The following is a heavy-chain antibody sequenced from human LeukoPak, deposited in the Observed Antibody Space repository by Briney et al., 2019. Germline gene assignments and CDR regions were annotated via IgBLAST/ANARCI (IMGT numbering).Heavy chain of an antibody. J-gene: IGHJ6*04. CDR3: AELGITLIGGV. CDR1: GFTFSSYE. Sequence: GGSLRLSCAAYGFTFSSYEMNWVRQAPGKGLEWVSYISSSGSTIYYADSVKGRFTISRDNAKNSLYLQMNSLRAEDTAVYYCAELGITLIGGVWGKGTTVTISS. CDR2: ISSSGSTI. D-gene: IGHD3-10*02. V-gene: IGHV3-48*03.